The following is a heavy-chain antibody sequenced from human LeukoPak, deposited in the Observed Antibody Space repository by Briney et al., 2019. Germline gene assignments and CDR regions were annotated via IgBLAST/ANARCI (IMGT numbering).Heavy chain of an antibody. Sequence: SETLSLTCTVSGGSISSGGYYWSWIRQHPGKGLEWIGYIYYSGSTYYNPSLKSRVTISVDTSKNQFSLKLSPVTAADTAVYYCARDTYYGSGSHPGYFDYWGQGALVTVSS. J-gene: IGHJ4*02. CDR3: ARDTYYGSGSHPGYFDY. V-gene: IGHV4-31*03. D-gene: IGHD3-10*01. CDR1: GGSISSGGYY. CDR2: IYYSGST.